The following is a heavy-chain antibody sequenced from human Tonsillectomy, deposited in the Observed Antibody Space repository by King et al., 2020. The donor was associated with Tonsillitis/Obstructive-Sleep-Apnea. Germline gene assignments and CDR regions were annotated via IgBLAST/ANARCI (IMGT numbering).Heavy chain of an antibody. CDR3: ARGAHLRDWLLRVGFDY. V-gene: IGHV4-59*01. D-gene: IGHD3-9*01. Sequence: VQLQESGPGLVKPSETLSLTCTVSGGSISSYYWSWIRQPPGKGLEWIGYIYYSGSTNYNPSLQSRVTISVDTSKNQFSLKLSSVTAADTAVYYCARGAHLRDWLLRVGFDYWGQGTLVTVSS. J-gene: IGHJ4*02. CDR2: IYYSGST. CDR1: GGSISSYY.